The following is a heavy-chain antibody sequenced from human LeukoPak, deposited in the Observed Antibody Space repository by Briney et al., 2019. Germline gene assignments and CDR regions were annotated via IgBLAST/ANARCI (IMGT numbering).Heavy chain of an antibody. CDR1: GGSISSGSYY. CDR2: IYTSGST. Sequence: PSETLSLTCTVSGGSISSGSYYWSWIRQPAGKGLEWIGRIYTSGSTNYNPSLKSRVTISVDTSKNQFSLKLSSVTAADTAVYYCARESITMIVADHWGQGTLVTASS. D-gene: IGHD3-22*01. CDR3: ARESITMIVADH. V-gene: IGHV4-61*02. J-gene: IGHJ4*02.